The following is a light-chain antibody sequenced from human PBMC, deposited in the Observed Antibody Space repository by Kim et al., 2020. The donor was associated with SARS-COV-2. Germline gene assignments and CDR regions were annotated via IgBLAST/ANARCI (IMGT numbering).Light chain of an antibody. CDR2: EDN. V-gene: IGLV6-57*01. CDR1: SGGIASNY. J-gene: IGLJ2*01. Sequence: NFMLTHPHSVSESPGKTVTISCTRSSGGIASNYVQWYQQRPGSSPTTVIYEDNQRPSGVPDRFSGSIDSSSNSASLTVSGLKTEDEADYYCQSYDSSNVVFGGGTQLTVL. CDR3: QSYDSSNVV.